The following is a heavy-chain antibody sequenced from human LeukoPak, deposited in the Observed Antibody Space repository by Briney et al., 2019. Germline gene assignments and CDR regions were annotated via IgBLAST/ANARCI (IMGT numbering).Heavy chain of an antibody. D-gene: IGHD2-15*01. J-gene: IGHJ6*04. CDR2: INHSGST. CDR1: GGSFSGYY. V-gene: IGHV4-34*01. CDR3: GSYCSGGSCYSYGYYGMDV. Sequence: SETLSLTCAVYGGSFSGYYWSWIRQPPGKGLEWIGEINHSGSTNYNPSLKSRVTISVDTSKNQFSLKLSSVTAADTAVYYCGSYCSGGSCYSYGYYGMDVWGKGTTVTVSS.